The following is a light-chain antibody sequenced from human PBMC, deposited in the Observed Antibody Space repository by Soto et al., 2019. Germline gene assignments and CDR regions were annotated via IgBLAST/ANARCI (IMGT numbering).Light chain of an antibody. CDR1: SGHSSYA. Sequence: QSVLTQSPSASASLGASVKLTCTLSSGHSSYAIAWHQQQPEKGPRYLMKLNSDRSHTKGDGIPDRFSGSSSGAERYLTISSLQSDDEADYYCQTWGTGIQLFGGGTKLTVL. V-gene: IGLV4-69*01. J-gene: IGLJ3*02. CDR2: LNSDRSH. CDR3: QTWGTGIQL.